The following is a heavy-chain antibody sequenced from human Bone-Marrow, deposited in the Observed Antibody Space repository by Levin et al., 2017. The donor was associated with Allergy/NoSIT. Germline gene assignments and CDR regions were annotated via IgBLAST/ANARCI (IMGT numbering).Heavy chain of an antibody. D-gene: IGHD5-12*01. CDR2: ISSSGSTI. CDR3: ARGLEYSGLP. J-gene: IGHJ5*02. Sequence: GESLKISCAASGFTFSSYEMDWVRQAPGKGLEWVSYISSSGSTIYYADSVKGRFTISRDNAKNSLYLQMNSLRVEDTAVYYCARGLEYSGLPWGQGTLVTVSS. CDR1: GFTFSSYE. V-gene: IGHV3-48*03.